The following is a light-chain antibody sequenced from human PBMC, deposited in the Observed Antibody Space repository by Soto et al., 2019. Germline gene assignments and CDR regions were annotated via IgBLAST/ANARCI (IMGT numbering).Light chain of an antibody. Sequence: EIVLTQSPGTLSLSPGERATLSCRASHSVSSSYLAWYQQKPGQAPRLLIYGASSRATGIPDRFSGSGSGTDSTLTISRLEPEDFAVYYCQQYGSSPLTFGQGTKVEIK. J-gene: IGKJ1*01. CDR2: GAS. CDR3: QQYGSSPLT. V-gene: IGKV3-20*01. CDR1: HSVSSSY.